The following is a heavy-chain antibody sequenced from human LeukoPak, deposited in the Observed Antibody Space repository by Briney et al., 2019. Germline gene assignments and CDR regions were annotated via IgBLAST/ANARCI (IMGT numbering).Heavy chain of an antibody. CDR3: ARDPFDCGAFDI. Sequence: GGSLRLSCAASGFTFSNAWMSWVRQAPGKGLEWVGRIKSKTDGGTTDYAAPVKGRFTISRDDSKNTLYLQMNSLRADDTAVYYCARDPFDCGAFDIWGQGTMVTVSS. J-gene: IGHJ3*02. CDR2: IKSKTDGGTT. D-gene: IGHD3-9*01. CDR1: GFTFSNAW. V-gene: IGHV3-15*01.